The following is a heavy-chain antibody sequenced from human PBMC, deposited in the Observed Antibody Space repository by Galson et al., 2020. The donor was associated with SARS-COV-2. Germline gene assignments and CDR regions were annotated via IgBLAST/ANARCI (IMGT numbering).Heavy chain of an antibody. V-gene: IGHV3-23*01. CDR1: GFIFSRYA. J-gene: IGHJ4*02. Sequence: GGSLRLSCAASGFIFSRYAMSWVRQAPGKGLEWVSSISGSGGSTYYADSVKGRLTISRDNSKNTLYLQINSLRGEDAAVYYCAKHQDEWELLRPLDFRGQGTLVTVSS. CDR2: ISGSGGST. D-gene: IGHD1-26*01. CDR3: AKHQDEWELLRPLDF.